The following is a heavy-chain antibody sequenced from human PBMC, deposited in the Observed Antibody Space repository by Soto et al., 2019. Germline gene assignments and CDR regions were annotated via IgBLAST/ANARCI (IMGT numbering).Heavy chain of an antibody. CDR2: ISYDGSNK. Sequence: QVQLVESGGGVVQPGRSLRLSCAASGFTFSSYAMHWVRQAPGKGLEWVAVISYDGSNKYYADSVKGRFTISRDNSKNTLYLQMNRLRAEDTAVYYCARDHIVVVPAAIPTSIREADYSYYYGMDVWGQGTTVTVSS. CDR1: GFTFSSYA. D-gene: IGHD2-2*01. J-gene: IGHJ6*02. V-gene: IGHV3-30-3*01. CDR3: ARDHIVVVPAAIPTSIREADYSYYYGMDV.